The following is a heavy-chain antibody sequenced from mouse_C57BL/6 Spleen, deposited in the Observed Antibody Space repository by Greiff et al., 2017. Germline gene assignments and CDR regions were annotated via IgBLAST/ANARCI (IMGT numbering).Heavy chain of an antibody. CDR1: GYSFTGYY. CDR2: INPSTGGT. D-gene: IGHD1-1*01. Sequence: VQLQQSGPELVKPGASVKISCKASGYSFTGYYMNWVKQSPEKSLEWIGEINPSTGGTTYNQKFKAKATLTVDKSSSTAYMQLKSLTSEDSAVYYCARRYYGSSSFAYWGQGTLVTVSA. V-gene: IGHV1-42*01. J-gene: IGHJ3*01. CDR3: ARRYYGSSSFAY.